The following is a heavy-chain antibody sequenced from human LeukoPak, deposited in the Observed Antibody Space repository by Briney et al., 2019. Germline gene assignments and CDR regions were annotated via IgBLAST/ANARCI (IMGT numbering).Heavy chain of an antibody. J-gene: IGHJ6*03. CDR2: INHRGST. Sequence: SETLSLTCAVYGGSFSGYYWSWIRQPPGKGLEWIGEINHRGSTNYNPSLKSRVTISVDTSKNQFSLKLSSVTAADTAVYYCARDISSSWYHYMDVWGKGTTVTVSS. CDR3: ARDISSSWYHYMDV. V-gene: IGHV4-34*01. D-gene: IGHD6-13*01. CDR1: GGSFSGYY.